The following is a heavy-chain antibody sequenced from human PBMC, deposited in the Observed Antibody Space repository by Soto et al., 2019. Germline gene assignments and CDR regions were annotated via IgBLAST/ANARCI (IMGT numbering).Heavy chain of an antibody. J-gene: IGHJ4*02. D-gene: IGHD3-16*01. CDR3: ARGLWGSSRELDH. Sequence: PSVKLSGKSAGFNVAGYFLHWVRQAPGQGLEWMGWINPNSGVTKDAQTFQGWVTMTSDTSIKPAYIELVSLRFDDMAVYYCARGLWGSSRELDHWCQGTRVTLSS. CDR2: INPNSGVT. V-gene: IGHV1-2*04. CDR1: GFNVAGYF.